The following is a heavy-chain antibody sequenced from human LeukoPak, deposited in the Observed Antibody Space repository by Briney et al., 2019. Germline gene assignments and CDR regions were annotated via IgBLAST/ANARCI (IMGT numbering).Heavy chain of an antibody. V-gene: IGHV1-3*01. Sequence: ASVKVCCKASGYTFTKYGVHWVCQAPGQRPEWMGWINAGNGDTKYSQNFQDRVTITRDTSANTAYMELSSLTSEDTALYYCARDDCGDTCYPGGYWGQGTLVTVSS. CDR1: GYTFTKYG. CDR3: ARDDCGDTCYPGGY. J-gene: IGHJ4*02. D-gene: IGHD2-21*01. CDR2: INAGNGDT.